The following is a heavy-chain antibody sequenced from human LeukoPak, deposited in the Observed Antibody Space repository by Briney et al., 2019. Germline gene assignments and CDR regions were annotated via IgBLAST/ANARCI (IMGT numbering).Heavy chain of an antibody. D-gene: IGHD3-9*01. V-gene: IGHV1-8*01. J-gene: IGHJ4*02. Sequence: GASVKVSCKASGYTVSSFDINWVRQAPGQGLEWMGWMNINSVNTGYAQKFQGRVTMTRNTSISTAYMELSSLRSDDTAVYYCARVYTILTGYYLHTHFDYWGQGTLVTVSS. CDR2: MNINSVNT. CDR1: GYTVSSFD. CDR3: ARVYTILTGYYLHTHFDY.